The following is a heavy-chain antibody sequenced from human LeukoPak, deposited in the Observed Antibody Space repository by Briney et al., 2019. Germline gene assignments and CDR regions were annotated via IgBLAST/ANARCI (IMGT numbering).Heavy chain of an antibody. V-gene: IGHV3-48*03. J-gene: IGHJ4*02. CDR3: ARAKYSSITYYFDY. Sequence: GGSLRLSCAASGFTFSSYEMNWVRQAPGKGLEWVSYISSSGTTKNYADSVKGRLTISKDNAKNSLYLQMNSLRAEDTAVYYCARAKYSSITYYFDYWGQGTLVTVSS. CDR1: GFTFSSYE. CDR2: ISSSGTTK. D-gene: IGHD6-13*01.